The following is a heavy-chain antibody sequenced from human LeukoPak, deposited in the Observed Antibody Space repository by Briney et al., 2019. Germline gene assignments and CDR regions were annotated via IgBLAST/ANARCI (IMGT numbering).Heavy chain of an antibody. V-gene: IGHV3-7*03. CDR1: GFTFGAYY. J-gene: IGHJ4*02. Sequence: PGGSLRLSCVASGFTFGAYYMSWVRQAPGKGLEWVANIRGDGRETFYADSLRGRFSIFRDNARNSVSLQMNSLSAEDTGVYYCARESAVGYGSFDYWGQGTLVTVSS. CDR2: IRGDGRET. D-gene: IGHD6-19*01. CDR3: ARESAVGYGSFDY.